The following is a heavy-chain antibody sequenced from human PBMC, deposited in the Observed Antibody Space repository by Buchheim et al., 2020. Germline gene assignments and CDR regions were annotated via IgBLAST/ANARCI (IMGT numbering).Heavy chain of an antibody. V-gene: IGHV4-4*02. CDR2: IYHSGST. CDR3: AGAGYCSSTSCPDYYYYGMDV. J-gene: IGHJ6*02. CDR1: GGSISSSNW. Sequence: QVQLQESGPGLVKPSGTLSLTCAVSGGSISSSNWWSWVRQPPGKGLEWIGEIYHSGSTNYNPSLKSRVTISVDKSTNQFSLKLSSVTAADTAVYYCAGAGYCSSTSCPDYYYYGMDVWGQGTT. D-gene: IGHD2-2*01.